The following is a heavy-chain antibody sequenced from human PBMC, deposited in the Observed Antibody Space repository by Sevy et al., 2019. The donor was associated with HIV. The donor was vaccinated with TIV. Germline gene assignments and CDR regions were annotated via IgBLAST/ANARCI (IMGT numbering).Heavy chain of an antibody. D-gene: IGHD6-13*01. CDR3: ARSGVQRKDAFDI. Sequence: GGCLRLSCAASGFTFSSYSMNWVRQAPGKGLEWVSSISSSSSYIYYTDSVKGRFTISRDNAKNSLYLQMNSLRAEDTAVYYCARSGVQRKDAFDIWGQGTMVTVSS. V-gene: IGHV3-21*01. CDR2: ISSSSSYI. CDR1: GFTFSSYS. J-gene: IGHJ3*02.